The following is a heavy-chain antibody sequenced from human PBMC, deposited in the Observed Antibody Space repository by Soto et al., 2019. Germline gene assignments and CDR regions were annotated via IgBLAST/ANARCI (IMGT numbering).Heavy chain of an antibody. CDR3: ARDWNYASYYYGMDV. CDR1: GYTFTSYG. D-gene: IGHD1-7*01. J-gene: IGHJ6*02. V-gene: IGHV1-18*04. CDR2: ISAYNGNT. Sequence: ASVKVSCKASGYTFTSYGISWVRQAPGQGLEWMGWISAYNGNTNYAQKLQGRVTMTTDTSTSTAYMELRSLRSDDTAVYYCARDWNYASYYYGMDVWGQGTTVTVSS.